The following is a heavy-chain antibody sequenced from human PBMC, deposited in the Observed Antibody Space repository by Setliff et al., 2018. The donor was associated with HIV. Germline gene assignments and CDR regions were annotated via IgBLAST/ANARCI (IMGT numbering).Heavy chain of an antibody. CDR1: GGSISSGDYY. CDR2: IYNSGST. D-gene: IGHD3-10*01. CDR3: ARETNASGSLTAYWYFDL. V-gene: IGHV4-30-4*08. J-gene: IGHJ2*01. Sequence: SETLSLTCTVSGGSISSGDYYWAWIRQPPGKGLEWIGYIYNSGSTYYEPSLRGRVTISIDRSKNQFSLKLNSVTAADTAVYYCARETNASGSLTAYWYFDLWGRGTLVTVSS.